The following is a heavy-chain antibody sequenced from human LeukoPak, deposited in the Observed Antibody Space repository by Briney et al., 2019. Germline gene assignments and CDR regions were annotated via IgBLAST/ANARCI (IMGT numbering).Heavy chain of an antibody. CDR3: ASQKGPSQMGSGWRRGPVDY. Sequence: GGSLRLSCAASGFTFNSYGMHWVRQAPGKGLEWVAFIRYDGSNKYYADSVKGRFTISRDNSKNTLYLQMNSLRAEDTAVYYCASQKGPSQMGSGWRRGPVDYWGQGTLVTVSS. CDR1: GFTFNSYG. CDR2: IRYDGSNK. D-gene: IGHD6-19*01. V-gene: IGHV3-30*02. J-gene: IGHJ4*02.